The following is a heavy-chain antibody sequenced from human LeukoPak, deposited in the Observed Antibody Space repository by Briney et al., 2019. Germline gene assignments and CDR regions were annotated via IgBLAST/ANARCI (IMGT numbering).Heavy chain of an antibody. CDR2: LNHGGGST. D-gene: IGHD4-17*01. J-gene: IGHJ4*02. Sequence: GGSLRLSCATSGFTFSSYAMSWVRQAPGKGLEWVSALNHGGGSTYYADSVKGRFTIFRDNSKNALYLQISSLRAEDTAVYYCAKTGRDYGDFFYFDYWGQGTLVTVSS. CDR1: GFTFSSYA. V-gene: IGHV3-23*01. CDR3: AKTGRDYGDFFYFDY.